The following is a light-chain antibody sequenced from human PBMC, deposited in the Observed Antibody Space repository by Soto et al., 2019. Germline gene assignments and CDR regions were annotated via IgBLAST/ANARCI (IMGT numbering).Light chain of an antibody. J-gene: IGLJ2*01. CDR1: PSNIRSNY. CDR2: RNN. CDR3: ATWDDSLKGPI. V-gene: IGLV1-47*01. Sequence: QAVVTQAPSASDTPGQRVTISCSGSPSNIRSNYVCWYQKLPGTAPKLLIFRNNERPSRVPDRFSGSKSGTSASLAISGLRSDDEGEYYCATWDDSLKGPIFGGGTKLTVL.